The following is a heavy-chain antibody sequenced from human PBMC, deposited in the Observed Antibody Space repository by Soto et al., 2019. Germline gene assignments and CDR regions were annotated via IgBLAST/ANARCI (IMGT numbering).Heavy chain of an antibody. J-gene: IGHJ4*02. CDR1: GFAFSSYA. V-gene: IGHV3-23*01. Sequence: GGSLRLSCEASGFAFSSYAMSWVRQAPGKGLEWVSSINTDGATYYADSAKGRFTISRDNSRDTLYLQMDSLRAEDTAIYYCAKKYYFDLWGQGALVTVSS. CDR2: INTDGAT. D-gene: IGHD6-6*01. CDR3: AKKYYFDL.